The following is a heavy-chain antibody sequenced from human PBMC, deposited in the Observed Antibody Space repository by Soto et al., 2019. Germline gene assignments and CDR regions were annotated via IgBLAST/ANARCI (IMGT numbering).Heavy chain of an antibody. J-gene: IGHJ3*02. D-gene: IGHD6-19*01. CDR2: IYYSGST. Sequence: QVQLQESGPGLVKPSQTLSLTCTVSGVSISSGGYYWNWIRQHPGKGLEWIGYIYYSGSTFYNPSLKSRLTISVDTSKNQFSLNLYSVTAADTAVYYCAGNPVAGPLRALDIWGQGTMVTVSS. V-gene: IGHV4-31*03. CDR1: GVSISSGGYY. CDR3: AGNPVAGPLRALDI.